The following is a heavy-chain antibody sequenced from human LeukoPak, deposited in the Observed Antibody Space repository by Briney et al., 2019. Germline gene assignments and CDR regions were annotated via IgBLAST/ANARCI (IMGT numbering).Heavy chain of an antibody. CDR3: AKDLYYYESSGYYFLGDAFDI. D-gene: IGHD3-22*01. V-gene: IGHV3-23*01. Sequence: GGSLRLSCAASGVTFSNAWMTWVRQAPGKGLEWVSAISGSGGSTYYSDSVKGRFTISRDNSKNTVYLQMNSLRAEDTAVYYCAKDLYYYESSGYYFLGDAFDIWGQGTMVTVSS. CDR2: ISGSGGST. CDR1: GVTFSNAW. J-gene: IGHJ3*02.